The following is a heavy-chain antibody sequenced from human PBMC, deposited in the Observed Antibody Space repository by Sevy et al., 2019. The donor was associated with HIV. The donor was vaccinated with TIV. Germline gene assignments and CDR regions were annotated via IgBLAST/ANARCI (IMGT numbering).Heavy chain of an antibody. Sequence: GGSLRLSCAASGFTFSSYAMSWVRQAPGKGLEWVSVISGNGGYTYYADSVKGRLTISRDTSKNTLYLQMNSLTAEGKAVYYCAKGSTSSSEVGYFDYWGQGTLVTVSS. CDR1: GFTFSSYA. J-gene: IGHJ4*02. V-gene: IGHV3-23*01. D-gene: IGHD2-2*01. CDR3: AKGSTSSSEVGYFDY. CDR2: ISGNGGYT.